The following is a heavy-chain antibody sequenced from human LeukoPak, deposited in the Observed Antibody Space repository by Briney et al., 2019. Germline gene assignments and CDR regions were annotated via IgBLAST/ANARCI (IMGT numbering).Heavy chain of an antibody. CDR2: IYYSGST. J-gene: IGHJ4*02. V-gene: IGHV4-61*08. D-gene: IGHD3-10*01. CDR1: GGSISSGDYY. Sequence: SETLSLTCTVSGGSISSGDYYWSWIRQPPGKGLEWIGYIYYSGSTNYNPSLKSRVTISVDTSKNQFSLKLSSVTAADTAVYYCARQGDGRLWFGPFDYWGQGTLVTVSS. CDR3: ARQGDGRLWFGPFDY.